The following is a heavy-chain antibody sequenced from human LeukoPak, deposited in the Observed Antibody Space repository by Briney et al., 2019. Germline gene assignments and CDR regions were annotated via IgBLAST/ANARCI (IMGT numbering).Heavy chain of an antibody. D-gene: IGHD5-18*01. CDR3: VRDALHTAHFDY. CDR1: GFTFSSYT. CDR2: VSASSNI. J-gene: IGHJ4*02. Sequence: PGGSLRLSCAASGFTFSSYTMNWVRQAPGKGLQWVSTVSASSNIHYSESVKGRSTISRDNARNSLYLQMNSLRDEDTAVYYCVRDALHTAHFDYWGQGTLVTVSS. V-gene: IGHV3-48*02.